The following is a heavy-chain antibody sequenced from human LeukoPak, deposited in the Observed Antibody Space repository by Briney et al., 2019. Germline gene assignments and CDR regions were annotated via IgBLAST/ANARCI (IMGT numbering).Heavy chain of an antibody. CDR1: GGSFSGDY. Sequence: SETLSLTCAVDGGSFSGDYWTWVRQPPGKGLEWIAEINRRGFTKYNPSLKSRVTISVDTSKEQFSLTLNSVTAADTAVYYCARGDSSSWYLWGQGTLVTVSS. J-gene: IGHJ4*02. CDR3: ARGDSSSWYL. CDR2: INRRGFT. D-gene: IGHD6-13*01. V-gene: IGHV4-34*01.